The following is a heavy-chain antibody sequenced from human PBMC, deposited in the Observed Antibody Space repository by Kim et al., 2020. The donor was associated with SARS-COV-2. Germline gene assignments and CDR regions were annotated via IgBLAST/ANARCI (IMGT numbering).Heavy chain of an antibody. CDR3: AKDPFDWLSYFDY. Sequence: GGSLRLSCAASGFTFSSYAMSWVRQAPGKGLECVSAISGSGGSTYYADSVKGRFTISRDNSKNTLYLQMNSLRAEDTAVYYCAKDPFDWLSYFDYWGQGTLVTVSS. D-gene: IGHD3-9*01. J-gene: IGHJ4*02. CDR2: ISGSGGST. CDR1: GFTFSSYA. V-gene: IGHV3-23*01.